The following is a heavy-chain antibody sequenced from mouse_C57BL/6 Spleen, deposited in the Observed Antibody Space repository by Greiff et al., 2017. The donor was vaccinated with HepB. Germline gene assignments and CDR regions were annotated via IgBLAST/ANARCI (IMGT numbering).Heavy chain of an antibody. D-gene: IGHD4-1*01. CDR1: GFTFSSYA. J-gene: IGHJ4*01. Sequence: EVQRVESGGGLVKPGGSLKLSCAASGFTFSSYAMSWVRQTPEKRLEWVATISDGGSYTYYPDNVKGRFTISRDNAKNNLYLQMSHLKSEDTAMYYCARDGVLGGYAMDYWGQGTSVTVSS. CDR3: ARDGVLGGYAMDY. V-gene: IGHV5-4*01. CDR2: ISDGGSYT.